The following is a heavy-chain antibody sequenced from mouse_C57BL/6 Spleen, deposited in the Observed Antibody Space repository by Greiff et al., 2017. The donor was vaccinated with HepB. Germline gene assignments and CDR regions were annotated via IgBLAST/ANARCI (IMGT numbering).Heavy chain of an antibody. CDR3: ARYYGTAWFAY. D-gene: IGHD1-1*01. CDR1: GFTFSDYG. Sequence: EVMLVESGGGLVKPGGSLKLSCAASGFTFSDYGMHWVRQAPEKGLEWVAYISSGSSTIYYADTVKGRFTISRDNAKNTLFLQMTSLRSEDTAMYYCARYYGTAWFAYWGQGTLVTVSA. J-gene: IGHJ3*01. CDR2: ISSGSSTI. V-gene: IGHV5-17*01.